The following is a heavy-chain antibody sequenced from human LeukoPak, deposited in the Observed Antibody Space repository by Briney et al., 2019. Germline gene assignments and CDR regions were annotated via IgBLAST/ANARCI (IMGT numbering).Heavy chain of an antibody. V-gene: IGHV3-7*01. CDR3: ARETSGPGY. Sequence: GGSLRLSCATSGFTFSNYAMQWVRQAPGKGLEWVASIKEDASETYYVDSVRGRFTISRDNAKRVVYLQMNSLRVEDTAVYYCARETSGPGYWGQGTLVTISS. CDR2: IKEDASET. J-gene: IGHJ4*02. D-gene: IGHD6-25*01. CDR1: GFTFSNYA.